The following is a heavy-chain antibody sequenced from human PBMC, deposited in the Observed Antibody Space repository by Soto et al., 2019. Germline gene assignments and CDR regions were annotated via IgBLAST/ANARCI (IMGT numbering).Heavy chain of an antibody. Sequence: SETLSLTCAVYGGFLSESYWTRIRQPPGKGLEWIGEINHVGGTNYNPSLKSRVTMSVDTSQNQFSLRLISVTAADTAMYFCVRIRYQLPSSVLWLDPWGQGTPVTVSS. CDR3: VRIRYQLPSSVLWLDP. V-gene: IGHV4-34*01. CDR1: GGFLSESY. D-gene: IGHD3-16*01. J-gene: IGHJ5*02. CDR2: INHVGGT.